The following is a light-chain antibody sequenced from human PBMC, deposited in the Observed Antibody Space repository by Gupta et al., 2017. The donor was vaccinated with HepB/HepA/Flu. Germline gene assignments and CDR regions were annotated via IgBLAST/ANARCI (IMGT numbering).Light chain of an antibody. CDR1: RSNIGSNE. Sequence: QSVLTPPPSASGTPGQRVTLPCPGSRSNIGSNEVYWYQQLPGTAPKLLIYRNNQRPSGVPDRFSGSKSGTSASLAISGLRSEDEADYYCAAWDDSLSGYVFGTGTKVTVL. CDR2: RNN. V-gene: IGLV1-47*01. CDR3: AAWDDSLSGYV. J-gene: IGLJ1*01.